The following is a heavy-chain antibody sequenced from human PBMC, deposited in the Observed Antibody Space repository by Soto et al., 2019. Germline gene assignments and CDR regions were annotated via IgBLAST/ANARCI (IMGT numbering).Heavy chain of an antibody. CDR2: ISYDGSNK. J-gene: IGHJ6*02. Sequence: QMQLVESGGGVVQPGRSLRLSCAASGFTFSSYAMHWVRQAPGKGLEWVAVISYDGSNKYYADSVKGRFTISRDNSKNTLYLQMNSLRAEDTAVYYCAREWPETTYYYYGMDVWGQGTTVTVSS. V-gene: IGHV3-30-3*01. CDR3: AREWPETTYYYYGMDV. D-gene: IGHD1-1*01. CDR1: GFTFSSYA.